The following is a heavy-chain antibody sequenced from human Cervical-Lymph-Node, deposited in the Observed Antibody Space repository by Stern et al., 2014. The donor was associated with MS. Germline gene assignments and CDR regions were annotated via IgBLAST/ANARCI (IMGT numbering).Heavy chain of an antibody. CDR3: ASEGYTYFYYHRPPVGFDP. CDR1: GITFSHSA. D-gene: IGHD1-1*01. V-gene: IGHV1-58*02. CDR2: VVAFNGAV. Sequence: QLVQSGPEVKKPGTSVKVSCKASGITFSHSAIQWLRQARGQPPEWIGWVVAFNGAVNYAPRFPEPVTITKANSQSPVSLVQRSLKSDDSAIYYCASEGYTYFYYHRPPVGFDPWGQGTLVTVSS. J-gene: IGHJ5*02.